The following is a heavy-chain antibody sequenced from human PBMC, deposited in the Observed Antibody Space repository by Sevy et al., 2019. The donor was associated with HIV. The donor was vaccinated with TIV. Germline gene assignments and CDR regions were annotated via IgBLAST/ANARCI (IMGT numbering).Heavy chain of an antibody. D-gene: IGHD1-20*01. J-gene: IGHJ6*03. CDR1: GFTFAKYS. CDR3: AKDGYKPSVGDENYYYYYMDV. Sequence: GGSLRLSCAASGFTFAKYSMSWVRQAPGKGLEWVSTFSFGCGRINYADSVKGRFTISRDNSKNTLYLQMNSLRAEDTAVYYCAKDGYKPSVGDENYYYYYMDVWGKGTTVTVSS. CDR2: FSFGCGRI. V-gene: IGHV3-23*01.